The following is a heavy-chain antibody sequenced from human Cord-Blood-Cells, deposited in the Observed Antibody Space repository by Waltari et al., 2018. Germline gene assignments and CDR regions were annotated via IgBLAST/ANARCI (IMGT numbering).Heavy chain of an antibody. CDR1: GFTFSRFW. V-gene: IGHV3-7*01. CDR3: ARDRGVGGGVSFDY. D-gene: IGHD3-10*01. CDR2: KKQDGSEK. J-gene: IGHJ4*02. Sequence: EVQLVESGGGLVQPGGSLRLSCAASGFTFSRFWMSWVRQAPGKGLEWVANKKQDGSEKYYVDSVKGRFTISRDNAKNSLYLQMNSLRAEDTAVYYCARDRGVGGGVSFDYWGQGTLVTVSS.